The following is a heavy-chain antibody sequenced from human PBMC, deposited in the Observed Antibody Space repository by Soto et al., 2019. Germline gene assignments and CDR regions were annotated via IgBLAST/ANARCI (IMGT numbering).Heavy chain of an antibody. Sequence: EVHXVXSGGDLVQXXXXLXLSCAASGFTFSSYTMTWVRQAPGKGLEWVSSISLDGGTTEYAGSVMGXFXXXXXXSXXXXXXXXXXXXXXXXXXXXXXXKRPGXSXXDYWGQGTLVTV. CDR3: XXKRPGXSXXDY. D-gene: IGHD6-6*01. V-gene: IGHV3-23*04. CDR1: GFTFSSYT. CDR2: ISLDGGTT. J-gene: IGHJ4*02.